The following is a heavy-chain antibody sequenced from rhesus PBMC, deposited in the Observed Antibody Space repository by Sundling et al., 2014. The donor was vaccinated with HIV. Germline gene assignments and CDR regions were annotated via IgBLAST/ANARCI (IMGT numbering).Heavy chain of an antibody. CDR3: ARDRLTLFGLDK. D-gene: IGHD3-3*01. CDR2: ISSTTGTT. Sequence: QVQLQESGPGLVKPSETLSLTCAVSRGSFSDYYWAWIRQSPGKGLEWIGYISSTTGTTDYNPSFKSRVTISRDTSKKHLSLTLTSVTAADTAVYYCARDRLTLFGLDKWGQGVLVTVSS. V-gene: IGHV4-165*01. CDR1: RGSFSDYY. J-gene: IGHJ4*01.